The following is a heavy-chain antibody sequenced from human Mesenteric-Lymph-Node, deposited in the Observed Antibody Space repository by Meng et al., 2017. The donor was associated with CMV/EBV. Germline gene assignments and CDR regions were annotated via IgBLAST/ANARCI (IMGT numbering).Heavy chain of an antibody. Sequence: ASVKVSCKASGYSFTDYYMYWVRQAPGQGLEWMGWINPNSGGTNYAQKFQGRVTMTRDTSISTAYMELSRLRSDDTAVYYCARVPASIDTAMVTFYYYYYGMDVWGQGTTVTVSS. CDR1: GYSFTDYY. D-gene: IGHD5-18*01. CDR3: ARVPASIDTAMVTFYYYYYGMDV. J-gene: IGHJ6*02. V-gene: IGHV1-2*02. CDR2: INPNSGGT.